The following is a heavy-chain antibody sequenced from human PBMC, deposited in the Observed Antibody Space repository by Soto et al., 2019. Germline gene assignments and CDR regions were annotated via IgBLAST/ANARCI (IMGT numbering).Heavy chain of an antibody. CDR1: GGTFSSYA. CDR2: IIPIFGTA. Sequence: SVKVSCKASGGTFSSYAIDWVRQAPGQGLEWMGRIIPIFGTAKYAQKLQGRITITADESTSTAYMELKSLRSEDTAVYYCARGVHYDSSGFYYFYWGQGTLVTVSS. CDR3: ARGVHYDSSGFYYFY. D-gene: IGHD3-22*01. V-gene: IGHV1-69*13. J-gene: IGHJ4*02.